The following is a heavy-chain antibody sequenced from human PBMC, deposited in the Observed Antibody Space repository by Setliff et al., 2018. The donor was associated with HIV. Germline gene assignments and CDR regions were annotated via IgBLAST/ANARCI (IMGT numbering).Heavy chain of an antibody. Sequence: KSSETLSLTCAVYGGSSSGSYWSWIRQPPGKGLEWIGEINQSGGAKYNPSLKSRVTISVDTSKNQFSLKLTSVTAADTAVYLCAVSLGDHFYMDVWGKGTTVTVYS. CDR1: GGSSSGSY. V-gene: IGHV4-34*01. CDR3: AVSLGDHFYMDV. CDR2: INQSGGA. D-gene: IGHD3-10*01. J-gene: IGHJ6*03.